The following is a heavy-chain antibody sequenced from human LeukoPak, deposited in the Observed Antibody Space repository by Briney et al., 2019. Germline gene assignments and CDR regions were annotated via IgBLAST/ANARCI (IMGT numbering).Heavy chain of an antibody. J-gene: IGHJ4*02. CDR2: INPNSGGT. CDR1: GYTFTGYY. CDR3: AXXSXXATINYFDY. Sequence: GASVKVSCKASGYTFTGYYMHWLRQAPGQGLEWMGWINPNSGGTNYAQKFQGRVTMTRDTSISTAYMELSRLRSDDTAVYYCAXXSXXATINYFDYWGQGTLVTVSS. D-gene: IGHD5-12*01. V-gene: IGHV1-2*02.